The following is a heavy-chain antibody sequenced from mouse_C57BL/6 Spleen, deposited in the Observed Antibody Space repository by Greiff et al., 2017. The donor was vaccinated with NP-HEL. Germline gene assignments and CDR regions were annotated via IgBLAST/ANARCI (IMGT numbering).Heavy chain of an antibody. Sequence: QVHVKQSGAELARPGASVKLSCKASGYTFTSYGISWVKQRTGQGLEWIGEIYPRSGNTYYNEKFKGKATLTADKSSSTAYMELRSLTSEDSAVYFCARDDYQFSYYAMDYWGQGTSVTVSS. CDR3: ARDDYQFSYYAMDY. J-gene: IGHJ4*01. D-gene: IGHD2-4*01. CDR2: IYPRSGNT. V-gene: IGHV1-81*01. CDR1: GYTFTSYG.